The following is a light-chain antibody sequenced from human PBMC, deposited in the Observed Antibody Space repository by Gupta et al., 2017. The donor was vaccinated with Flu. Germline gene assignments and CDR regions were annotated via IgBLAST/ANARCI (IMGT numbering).Light chain of an antibody. J-gene: IGKJ2*01. V-gene: IGKV3-20*01. CDR3: QQYGDSPPYT. Sequence: RATLSCRASESVSRTYLAWYQQKPGQAPRLLSYGASSMATGIPDRFSGSESGTDFTLTISRLEPEDFAVYYCQQYGDSPPYTFGQGTKLEIK. CDR1: ESVSRTY. CDR2: GAS.